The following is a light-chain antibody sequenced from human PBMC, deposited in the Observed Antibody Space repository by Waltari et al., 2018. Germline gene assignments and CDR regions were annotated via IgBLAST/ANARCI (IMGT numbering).Light chain of an antibody. CDR3: AAWDDTLSAVV. CDR1: SSNIGSNY. J-gene: IGLJ2*01. CDR2: TND. Sequence: QSVLTQPPSTSGTPGQRVTISCSGSSSNIGSNYVYWYQHLPGTAPKLLISTNDQRPSGVPARFSGSKSGTSASLAISGLQSDDESDYFCAAWDDTLSAVVFGGGTKLTVL. V-gene: IGLV1-47*02.